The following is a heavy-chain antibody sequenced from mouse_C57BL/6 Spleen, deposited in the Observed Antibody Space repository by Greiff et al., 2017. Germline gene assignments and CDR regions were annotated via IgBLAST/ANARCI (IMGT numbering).Heavy chain of an antibody. J-gene: IGHJ4*01. CDR3: ARRSPYYYAMDY. CDR2: ISSGSSTI. V-gene: IGHV5-17*01. CDR1: GFTFSDYG. Sequence: EVQLVESGGGLVKPGGSLKLSCAASGFTFSDYGMHWVRQAPEKGLEWVAYISSGSSTIYYADTVKGRFTISRDNAKNTLFLQMTSLRSEDTAMYYCARRSPYYYAMDYWGKGTSVTVSS.